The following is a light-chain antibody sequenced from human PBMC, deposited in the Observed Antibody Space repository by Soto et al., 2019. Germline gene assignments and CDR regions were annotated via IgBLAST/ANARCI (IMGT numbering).Light chain of an antibody. CDR3: QQYNAWPRT. J-gene: IGKJ1*01. V-gene: IGKV3-15*01. Sequence: EIVMTQSPAILSVSPGERATLSCRASQSVFSNLAWYQQKPGQAPGLLIYGASTRATGIPARFSGSGSGTEFTLTISSLQSEDFAVYYCQQYNAWPRTFGQGTKVEIK. CDR2: GAS. CDR1: QSVFSN.